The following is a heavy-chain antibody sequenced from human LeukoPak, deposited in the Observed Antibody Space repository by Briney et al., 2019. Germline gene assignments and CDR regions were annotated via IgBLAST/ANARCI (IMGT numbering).Heavy chain of an antibody. D-gene: IGHD3-10*01. Sequence: GGSLRLSCAASGFTFSSYEMIWVRQAPGQGLEWVSHISSSGDTIYYRDSVKGRFTISRDNAKKSLHLQMDSLRAEDTAVYYCARLRRSWFGEYYYHYMDVWGKGTTVTVSS. CDR2: ISSSGDTI. CDR3: ARLRRSWFGEYYYHYMDV. V-gene: IGHV3-48*03. CDR1: GFTFSSYE. J-gene: IGHJ6*03.